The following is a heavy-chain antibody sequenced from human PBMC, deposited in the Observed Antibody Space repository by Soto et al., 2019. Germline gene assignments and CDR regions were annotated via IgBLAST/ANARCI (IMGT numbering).Heavy chain of an antibody. CDR2: MYYTGSF. J-gene: IGHJ5*01. CDR3: ARHEGIPAAHGYNWFDS. CDR1: GGSIRSSIYY. Sequence: SATLALSCTVSGGSIRSSIYYGVWIRQPPGKGLEWIGSMYYTGSFYYNPSLKSRVTISVDTSKNQFSLKLSSVTAADTAVYYCARHEGIPAAHGYNWFDSWGQGTPVTVSS. V-gene: IGHV4-39*01. D-gene: IGHD6-13*01.